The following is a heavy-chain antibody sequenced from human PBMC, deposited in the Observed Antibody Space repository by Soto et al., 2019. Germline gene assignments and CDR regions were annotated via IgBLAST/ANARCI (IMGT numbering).Heavy chain of an antibody. D-gene: IGHD2-2*01. J-gene: IGHJ4*02. CDR2: IYYSGSS. V-gene: IGHV4-59*01. CDR1: GGSISNYY. Sequence: PSETLSLTCTVSGGSISNYYWSWIRQPPGKGLEWIGYIYYSGSSNYNPSLKSRVTTSVDTSNNQFSLKLNSVTAADTAVYYCARYYCTSTTCYYFDYWGQGTLVTVS. CDR3: ARYYCTSTTCYYFDY.